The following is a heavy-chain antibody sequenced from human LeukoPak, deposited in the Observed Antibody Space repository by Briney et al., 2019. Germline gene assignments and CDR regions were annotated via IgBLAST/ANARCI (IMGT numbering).Heavy chain of an antibody. Sequence: SETLSLTCTVSGGSVSSYYWSWIRQPPGKGLEWIGYIYYNGSTNYNPSLKSRVTISVDTSKNQFSLKLSSVTAADTAVYYCARGSGYDAFDIWGQGTMVTVSS. CDR1: GGSVSSYY. J-gene: IGHJ3*02. CDR2: IYYNGST. V-gene: IGHV4-59*02. CDR3: ARGSGYDAFDI. D-gene: IGHD3-10*01.